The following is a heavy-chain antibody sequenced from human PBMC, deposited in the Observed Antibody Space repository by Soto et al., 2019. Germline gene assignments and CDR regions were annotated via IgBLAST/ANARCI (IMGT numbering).Heavy chain of an antibody. CDR2: ISSNGGST. CDR1: VFTFSSYA. Sequence: PGGSLRLSCAASVFTFSSYAVHWVRQAPGKGLEYVSAISSNGGSTYYANSVKGRFTISRDNSKNTLYLQMGSLRAEDMAVYYFSRGGGYHDVYWGQGTLVT. CDR3: SRGGGYHDVY. D-gene: IGHD6-25*01. V-gene: IGHV3-64*01. J-gene: IGHJ4*02.